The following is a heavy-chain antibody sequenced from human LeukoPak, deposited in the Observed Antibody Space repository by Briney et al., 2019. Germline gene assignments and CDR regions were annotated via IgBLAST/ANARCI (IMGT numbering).Heavy chain of an antibody. D-gene: IGHD3-10*01. Sequence: GGSLRLSCAGSGFTFSSYAMSWVRQAPGKGLEWVSTISGSGGAGTYYAGSVKGRFTVSRDNSRKTLYLPMNSLRAEDTAVYYCVKDRGGRPFYGMDVWGQGTTVTVSS. CDR3: VKDRGGRPFYGMDV. V-gene: IGHV3-23*01. J-gene: IGHJ6*02. CDR1: GFTFSSYA. CDR2: ISGSGGAGT.